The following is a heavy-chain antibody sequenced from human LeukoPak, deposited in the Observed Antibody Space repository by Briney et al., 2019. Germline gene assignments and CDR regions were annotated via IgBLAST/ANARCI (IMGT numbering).Heavy chain of an antibody. CDR3: ARDGGVAAAAFGSFDY. D-gene: IGHD6-13*01. CDR2: INPNSGGT. Sequence: ASVKVSCKASGYTFTGYYMHWVRQAPGQGLEWMGWINPNSGGTNYAQKFQGRVTMTRDTSISTAYMELSRLRSDDTAVYYCARDGGVAAAAFGSFDYWGQGTLVTVSS. V-gene: IGHV1-2*02. CDR1: GYTFTGYY. J-gene: IGHJ4*02.